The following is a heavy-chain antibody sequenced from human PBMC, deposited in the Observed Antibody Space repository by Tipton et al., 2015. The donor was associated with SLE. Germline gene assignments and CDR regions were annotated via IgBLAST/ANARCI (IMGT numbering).Heavy chain of an antibody. Sequence: TLSLTCAVYGGSFSGYYWTWIRQPPGKGLEWIGEINHGRSTNYNPSLKSRVTISVDTSKNQSSLKLSSVTAADTAVYYCARGLFSSSWYYWGQGTLVTVSS. CDR1: GGSFSGYY. CDR2: INHGRST. V-gene: IGHV4-34*01. D-gene: IGHD6-13*01. J-gene: IGHJ4*02. CDR3: ARGLFSSSWYY.